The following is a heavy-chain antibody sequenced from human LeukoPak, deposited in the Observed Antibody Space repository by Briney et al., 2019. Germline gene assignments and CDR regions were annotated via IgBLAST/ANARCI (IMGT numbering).Heavy chain of an antibody. Sequence: SVKVSCKASGGTFSSYAISWVRQAPGQGLEWMGGIIPIFGTANYAQKFQGRVTITADKSTSTAYMELSSLRSEDTAVYYCARGRPSYCSGGSCYNWFDPWGQGTLVTVSS. CDR1: GGTFSSYA. V-gene: IGHV1-69*06. CDR2: IIPIFGTA. CDR3: ARGRPSYCSGGSCYNWFDP. D-gene: IGHD2-15*01. J-gene: IGHJ5*02.